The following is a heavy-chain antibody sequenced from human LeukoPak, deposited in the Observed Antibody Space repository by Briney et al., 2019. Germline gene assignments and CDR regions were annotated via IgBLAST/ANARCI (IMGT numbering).Heavy chain of an antibody. CDR3: ARGPLGGYSYGPDYYYYYGMDV. CDR1: GGSFSGYY. Sequence: MPSETLSLTCAVYGGSFSGYYWSWIRQPPGKGLEWIGEINHSGSTNYNPSLKSRVTISVDTSKNQFSLKLSSVTAADTAVYYCARGPLGGYSYGPDYYYYYGMDVWGQGTTVTVSS. CDR2: INHSGST. J-gene: IGHJ6*02. V-gene: IGHV4-34*01. D-gene: IGHD5-18*01.